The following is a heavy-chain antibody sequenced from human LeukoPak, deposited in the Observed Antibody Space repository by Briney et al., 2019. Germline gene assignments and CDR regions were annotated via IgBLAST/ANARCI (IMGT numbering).Heavy chain of an antibody. CDR1: GGSFSGYY. D-gene: IGHD3-22*01. V-gene: IGHV4-34*01. CDR2: INHSGST. J-gene: IGHJ4*02. CDR3: ARGDFLYDSSAYYIDY. Sequence: SETLSLTCAVYGGSFSGYYWSWIRQPPGKGLEWIGEINHSGSTNYNPSLKSRVTISVDTSKNQFSLKLSSVTAADTAVYYCARGDFLYDSSAYYIDYWGQGTLVTVSS.